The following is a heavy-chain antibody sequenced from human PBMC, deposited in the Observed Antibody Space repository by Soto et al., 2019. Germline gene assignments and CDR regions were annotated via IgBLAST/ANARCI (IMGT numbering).Heavy chain of an antibody. V-gene: IGHV4-4*07. CDR1: GGSISSYY. CDR2: IYTSGST. J-gene: IGHJ4*02. D-gene: IGHD1-20*01. CDR3: ARDRYNWNTFDY. Sequence: SETLSLTCTVSGGSISSYYWSWIRQPAGKGLEWLGRIYTSGSTNYNPSLKSRVTMSVDTSKNQFSLKLSSVTAADTAVYYCARDRYNWNTFDYWGQGTLVTVSS.